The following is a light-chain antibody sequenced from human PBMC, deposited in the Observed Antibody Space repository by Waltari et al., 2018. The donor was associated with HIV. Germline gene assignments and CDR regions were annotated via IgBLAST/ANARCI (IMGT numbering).Light chain of an antibody. V-gene: IGKV1-12*01. Sequence: DIQMTQSPSLVSASVGDRVTITWRTSQSISTWLSWYQQKPGTAPTLLIFASSTLHSGIPGRFSGSGSGTNFTLSISNIQPDDFAIYHCQQAQSLPWTFGQGTKVE. CDR2: ASS. CDR1: QSISTW. CDR3: QQAQSLPWT. J-gene: IGKJ1*01.